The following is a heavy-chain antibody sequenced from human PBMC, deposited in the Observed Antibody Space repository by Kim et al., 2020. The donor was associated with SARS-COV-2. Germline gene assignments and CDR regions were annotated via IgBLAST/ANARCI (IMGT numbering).Heavy chain of an antibody. CDR1: GGSISSYY. CDR2: IYYSVST. V-gene: IGHV4-59*13. CDR3: ARGHSSSGYVGVKSYYYYG. J-gene: IGHJ6*01. Sequence: SETLSLTCTVSGGSISSYYWSWIRQPPGKGLEWIGYIYYSVSTNYNPSLKSRVTISVDTSKNQFSLKLSSVTAADTAVYYCARGHSSSGYVGVKSYYYYG. D-gene: IGHD6-13*01.